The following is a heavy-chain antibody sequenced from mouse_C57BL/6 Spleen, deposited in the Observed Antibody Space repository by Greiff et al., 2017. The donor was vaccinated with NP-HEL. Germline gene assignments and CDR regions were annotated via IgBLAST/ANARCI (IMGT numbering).Heavy chain of an antibody. V-gene: IGHV1-63*01. CDR1: GYTFTNYW. CDR2: IYPGGGYT. J-gene: IGHJ1*03. CDR3: ARRDSHWYFDV. Sequence: QVQLQQSGAELVRPGTSVKMSCKASGYTFTNYWIGWAKQRPGHGLEWIGDIYPGGGYTNYNEKFKGKATLTADKSSSTAYMQFSSLTSEDSAIYYCARRDSHWYFDVWGTGTTVTVSS.